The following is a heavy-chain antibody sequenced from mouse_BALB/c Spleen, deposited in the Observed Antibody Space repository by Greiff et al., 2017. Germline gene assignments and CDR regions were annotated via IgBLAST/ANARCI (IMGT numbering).Heavy chain of an antibody. CDR3: ARAYYGNSYYFDY. J-gene: IGHJ2*01. D-gene: IGHD2-10*01. Sequence: VQLQQPGAELVMPGASVRMSCKASGYTFTDYWMHWVKQRPGQGLEWIGTIDTSDSYTSYNQKFKGKATLTVDESSSTAYMQLSSLTSEDSAVYYCARAYYGNSYYFDYWGQGTTLTVSS. V-gene: IGHV1-69*01. CDR1: GYTFTDYW. CDR2: IDTSDSYT.